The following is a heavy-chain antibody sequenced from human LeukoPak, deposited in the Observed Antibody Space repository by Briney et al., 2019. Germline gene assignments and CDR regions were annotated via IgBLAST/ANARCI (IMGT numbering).Heavy chain of an antibody. Sequence: GRSLRLSCAASGFTFSKYGMHWVRQAPGKGLEWVSGIGASGGSTYYADSVKGRFTISRDNSKNTLYLQMNSLRAEDTAVYYCAKAEGYDILTGLDYWGRGTLVTVSS. D-gene: IGHD3-9*01. J-gene: IGHJ4*02. CDR3: AKAEGYDILTGLDY. CDR1: GFTFSKYG. V-gene: IGHV3-23*01. CDR2: IGASGGST.